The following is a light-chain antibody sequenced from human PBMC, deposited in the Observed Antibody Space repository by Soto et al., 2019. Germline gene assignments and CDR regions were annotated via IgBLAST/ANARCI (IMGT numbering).Light chain of an antibody. CDR1: QSVSSSY. Sequence: IGLTQSPGTLSLSPGERATLSCRTSQSVSSSYLAWYQQKPGQAPRLLIYGASSRATGIPDRFSGSGSGTDFTLTISRLEPEDFAVYYCQQYGSSPLITFGQGTRLEIK. CDR2: GAS. CDR3: QQYGSSPLIT. V-gene: IGKV3-20*01. J-gene: IGKJ5*01.